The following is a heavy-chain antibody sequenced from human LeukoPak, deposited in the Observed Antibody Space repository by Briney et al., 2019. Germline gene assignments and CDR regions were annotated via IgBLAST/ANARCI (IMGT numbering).Heavy chain of an antibody. CDR2: IKSDGST. V-gene: IGHV3-74*01. CDR3: AKIAYYYGSGSYYSYDY. D-gene: IGHD3-10*01. J-gene: IGHJ4*02. Sequence: GGSLRLSCAASGFTFSPYWMHWVRQAPGKGLVWVSCIKSDGSTTYADSVRGRFTISRDNSKNTLYLQMNSLRAEDTAVYYCAKIAYYYGSGSYYSYDYWGQGTLVTVSS. CDR1: GFTFSPYW.